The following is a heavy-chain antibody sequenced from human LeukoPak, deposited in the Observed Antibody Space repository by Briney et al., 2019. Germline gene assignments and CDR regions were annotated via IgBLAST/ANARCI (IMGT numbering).Heavy chain of an antibody. CDR3: ASRGVAVAGTRSIDY. V-gene: IGHV3-21*01. Sequence: GGSLRLSCAASGFTFSSYSMNWVRQAPGKGLEWVSSISSSSSYIYYADSVKGRFTISRDNAKNSLYLQMNSLRAEDTAVYYCASRGVAVAGTRSIDYWGQGALVTVSS. CDR2: ISSSSSYI. J-gene: IGHJ4*02. D-gene: IGHD6-19*01. CDR1: GFTFSSYS.